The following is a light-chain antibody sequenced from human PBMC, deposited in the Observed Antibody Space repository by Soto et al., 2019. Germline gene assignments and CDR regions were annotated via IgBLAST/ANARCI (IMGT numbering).Light chain of an antibody. CDR2: NNN. CDR3: AAWDDSLNGWV. V-gene: IGLV1-44*01. Sequence: QLVLTQPPSASGTPGQRVTISCSGSRSNIESNTVNWYQQLPRTAPKLLIFNNNQWPSGVPDRFSGSKSGTSASLAISGLQSGDEADYYCAAWDDSLNGWVFGGGTKLTVL. CDR1: RSNIESNT. J-gene: IGLJ3*02.